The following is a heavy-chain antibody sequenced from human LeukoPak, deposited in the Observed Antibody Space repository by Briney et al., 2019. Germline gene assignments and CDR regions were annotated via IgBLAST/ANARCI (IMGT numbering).Heavy chain of an antibody. V-gene: IGHV4-59*01. Sequence: PSETLSLTCTVSGGSISSYYWSWIRQPPGKGLEWIGYIYYSGSTNYNPSLKSRVTISVDTSKNQFSLKLSSVTAADTAVYYCARGSLLWFGELSTAFDIWGQGTMVTVSS. J-gene: IGHJ3*02. CDR1: GGSISSYY. CDR3: ARGSLLWFGELSTAFDI. CDR2: IYYSGST. D-gene: IGHD3-10*01.